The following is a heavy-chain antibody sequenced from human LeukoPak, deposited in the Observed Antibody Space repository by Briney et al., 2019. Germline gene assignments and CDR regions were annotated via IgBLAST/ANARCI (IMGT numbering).Heavy chain of an antibody. CDR1: DGSISSSSYY. Sequence: SETLSLTCTVSDGSISSSSYYWGWIRQPPGKGLEWIGSIYYSGSTYYNPSLKSRVTISLDTSKNQFSLKLSSVTAADTAVYYCAGATWGYYYYMDVWGKGTTVTVSS. CDR3: AGATWGYYYYMDV. CDR2: IYYSGST. V-gene: IGHV4-39*07. J-gene: IGHJ6*03. D-gene: IGHD1-26*01.